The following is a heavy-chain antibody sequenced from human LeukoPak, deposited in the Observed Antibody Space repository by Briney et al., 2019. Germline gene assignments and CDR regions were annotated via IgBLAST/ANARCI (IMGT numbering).Heavy chain of an antibody. Sequence: GASVKVSCTASGYTFTSYAIHWVRQAPGQGLEWMGWISAGNGNTKYSQNFQGRVTFISNTSATTAFMELSSLRSEDAAVYYCARDSGSGNNDYWGQGTLVTVSS. V-gene: IGHV1-3*01. D-gene: IGHD1-26*01. CDR1: GYTFTSYA. J-gene: IGHJ4*02. CDR2: ISAGNGNT. CDR3: ARDSGSGNNDY.